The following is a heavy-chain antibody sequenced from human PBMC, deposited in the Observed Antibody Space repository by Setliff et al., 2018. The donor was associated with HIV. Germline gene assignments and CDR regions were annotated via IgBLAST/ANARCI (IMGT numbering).Heavy chain of an antibody. CDR3: ARESPDGLDY. V-gene: IGHV4-59*12. Sequence: SETLSLTCAVYGGSFSDYYWSWIRQPPGKGLEWIGYIYFTGNTDYNPSLKSRVTISEDTSKNQFSLKVNSVTAADTAMYFCARESPDGLDYWGQGTLVTVSS. CDR1: GGSFSDYY. D-gene: IGHD2-8*01. J-gene: IGHJ4*02. CDR2: IYFTGNT.